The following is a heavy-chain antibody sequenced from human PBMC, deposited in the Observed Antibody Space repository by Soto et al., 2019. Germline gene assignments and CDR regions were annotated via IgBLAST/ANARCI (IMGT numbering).Heavy chain of an antibody. J-gene: IGHJ6*03. D-gene: IGHD4-17*01. CDR1: GDTFSNHT. CDR2: IIPILGVA. Sequence: QVQLVQSGAEVKKPGSSVKVSCKASGDTFSNHTISWVRQAPGQGLEWMGRIIPILGVANYALKFKGRVTITADKSTTTAYRELSSLRSADTAVYYCARVAEMGTVTEGYYYYMDVWGKGTTVTVSS. V-gene: IGHV1-69*04. CDR3: ARVAEMGTVTEGYYYYMDV.